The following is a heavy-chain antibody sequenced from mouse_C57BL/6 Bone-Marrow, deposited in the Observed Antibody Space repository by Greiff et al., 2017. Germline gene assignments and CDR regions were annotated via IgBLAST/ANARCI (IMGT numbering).Heavy chain of an antibody. CDR2: ISYDGSN. J-gene: IGHJ4*01. V-gene: IGHV3-6*01. CDR1: GYSITSGYY. CDR3: AREDDYDAMDY. Sequence: EVQLQESGPGLVKPSQSLSLTCSVTGYSITSGYYWNWIRQFPGNKLEWMGYISYDGSNNSNPSLKNRISITRDTSKNQFFLKLNSVTTEDTATYYCAREDDYDAMDYWGQGTSVTVSS.